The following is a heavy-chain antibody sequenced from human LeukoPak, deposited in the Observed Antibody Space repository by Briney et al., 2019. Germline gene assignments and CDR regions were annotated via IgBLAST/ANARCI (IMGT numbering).Heavy chain of an antibody. Sequence: GGSLRLSCAASGFTVSSNHMSWVRKAPGQGLEWVSVIYIGGTIYYADSVKGRFTISRDNSQNTVYLEMNSLRAEDTAVYYCARDGENHYYDYWGQGTLVTVST. CDR2: IYIGGTI. V-gene: IGHV3-66*01. D-gene: IGHD7-27*01. J-gene: IGHJ4*02. CDR1: GFTVSSNH. CDR3: ARDGENHYYDY.